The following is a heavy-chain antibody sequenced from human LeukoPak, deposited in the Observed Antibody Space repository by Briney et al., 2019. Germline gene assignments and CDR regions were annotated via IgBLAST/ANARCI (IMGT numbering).Heavy chain of an antibody. J-gene: IGHJ4*02. CDR1: GFTFSSYD. CDR2: ISGSGNTI. CDR3: ARLDYGDYDLDY. D-gene: IGHD4-17*01. Sequence: GGSLRLSCAASGFTFSSYDMSWVRQAPGKGLGWVSYISGSGNTIYYADSVKGRFTISRDNAKNSLYLQMNSLRAEDTAVYYCARLDYGDYDLDYWGQGTLVTVSS. V-gene: IGHV3-48*03.